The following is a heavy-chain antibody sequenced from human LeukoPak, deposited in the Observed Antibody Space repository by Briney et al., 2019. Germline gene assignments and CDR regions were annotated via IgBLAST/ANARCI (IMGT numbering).Heavy chain of an antibody. D-gene: IGHD4-23*01. J-gene: IGHJ4*02. CDR3: ASDTYGGNWSLGY. Sequence: ASVKVSCKAHGYTFIAYYMHWVRQAPGQGLEWMGWVNPNSGGTKYAQKFQGRVSMTSDTSISTAYMELSRLTSDDTAVYYCASDTYGGNWSLGYWGQGTLVTVSS. CDR2: VNPNSGGT. CDR1: GYTFIAYY. V-gene: IGHV1-2*02.